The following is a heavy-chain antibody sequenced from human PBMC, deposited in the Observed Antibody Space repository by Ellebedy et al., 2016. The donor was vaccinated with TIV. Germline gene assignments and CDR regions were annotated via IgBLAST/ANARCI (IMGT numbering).Heavy chain of an antibody. CDR3: ARWNEGFDY. CDR2: IYYSGIT. J-gene: IGHJ4*02. D-gene: IGHD1-1*01. Sequence: MPSETLSLTCTVSGGSISGYYWGWLRQPSGKGLEWIGYIYYSGITDYNPPLRSRVIISVDTSKNQLSLKLSSVTAADAVMYYCARWNEGFDYWGQGTLVTVSS. CDR1: GGSISGYY. V-gene: IGHV4-59*08.